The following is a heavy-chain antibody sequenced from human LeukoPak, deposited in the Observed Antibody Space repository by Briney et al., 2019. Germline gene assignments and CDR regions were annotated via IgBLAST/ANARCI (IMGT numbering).Heavy chain of an antibody. J-gene: IGHJ3*02. D-gene: IGHD3-22*01. CDR3: AREGGFHYDSSGDAFDI. Sequence: GGSLRLSCAASGFTLRRYTMTRVHQAPGRGLEWVSSISSNSAYIYYADSLRGRFTISRDNAKNSLYLQVDSLGADDTAVYYCAREGGFHYDSSGDAFDIWGQGTMVTVSS. V-gene: IGHV3-21*01. CDR1: GFTLRRYT. CDR2: ISSNSAYI.